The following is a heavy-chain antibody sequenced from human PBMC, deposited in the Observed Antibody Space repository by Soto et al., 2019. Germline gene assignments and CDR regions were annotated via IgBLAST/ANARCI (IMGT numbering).Heavy chain of an antibody. D-gene: IGHD3-10*02. J-gene: IGHJ6*02. CDR2: IIPIFGTA. CDR1: GGTFSSYA. CDR3: ARGSPTYYYVSGADYYYDMNV. Sequence: QVQLVQSGAEVKKPGSSVKVSCKASGGTFSSYAISWVRQAPGQGLEWMGGIIPIFGTANYAQKFQGRVTLTADESTSPSYIALSSLGTEATAVYYCARGSPTYYYVSGADYYYDMNVWGQGTTVTVSS. V-gene: IGHV1-69*12.